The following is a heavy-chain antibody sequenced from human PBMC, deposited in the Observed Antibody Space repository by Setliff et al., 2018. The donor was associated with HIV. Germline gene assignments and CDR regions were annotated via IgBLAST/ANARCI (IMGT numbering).Heavy chain of an antibody. CDR3: ASPSGSYSEDAFDI. J-gene: IGHJ3*02. D-gene: IGHD1-26*01. Sequence: AVGSLRLSCAASGFTFSTYGMHWVRQAPGKGLEWVAVIWYDGSNKYYADSVKGRFTISRDNSKNTLYLQMNSLRAEDTAVYYCASPSGSYSEDAFDIWGQGTVVTVSS. CDR1: GFTFSTYG. CDR2: IWYDGSNK. V-gene: IGHV3-33*01.